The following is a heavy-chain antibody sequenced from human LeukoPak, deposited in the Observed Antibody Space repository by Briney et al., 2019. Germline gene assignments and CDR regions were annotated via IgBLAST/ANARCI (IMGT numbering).Heavy chain of an antibody. D-gene: IGHD3-10*01. CDR1: GYTFTSYG. CDR3: ARDPEDGSGSYYSRYFQH. CDR2: ISAYNGNT. J-gene: IGHJ1*01. Sequence: ASVKVSCKASGYTFTSYGISWVRQAPGQGLEWMGWISAYNGNTNYAQKLQGRVTMTTDTSTSTAYMELRSLRSDDTAVYYCARDPEDGSGSYYSRYFQHWGQGTLVTVSS. V-gene: IGHV1-18*01.